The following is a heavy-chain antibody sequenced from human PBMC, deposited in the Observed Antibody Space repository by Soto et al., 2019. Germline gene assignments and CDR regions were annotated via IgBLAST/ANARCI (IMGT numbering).Heavy chain of an antibody. CDR3: ARDLPTMDV. J-gene: IGHJ6*02. Sequence: QVQLVQSGAEVKKPGASVKVSCKASGYTFTSYGISWVRQAPGQGLEWMGWIRAYNGNTNYAQKLQGRVTMTTDTSTRTASMDLRSLKSDDTAVYYCARDLPTMDVWGQGTMVTVSS. CDR2: IRAYNGNT. V-gene: IGHV1-18*01. CDR1: GYTFTSYG.